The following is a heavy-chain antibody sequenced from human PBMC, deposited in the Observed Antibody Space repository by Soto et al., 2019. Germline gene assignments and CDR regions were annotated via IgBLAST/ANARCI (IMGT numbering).Heavy chain of an antibody. V-gene: IGHV3-23*01. CDR3: AKGDSGSYPWGRDDAFDI. CDR1: GFTFSSYA. D-gene: IGHD1-26*01. J-gene: IGHJ3*02. Sequence: EVQLLESGGGLVQPGGSLRLSCAASGFTFSSYAMSWVRQAPGKGLEWVSAIRGSGGSTYYADSVKGRFTISRDNSKNTLYLQMNSLRAEDTAVYYCAKGDSGSYPWGRDDAFDIWGQGTMVTVSS. CDR2: IRGSGGST.